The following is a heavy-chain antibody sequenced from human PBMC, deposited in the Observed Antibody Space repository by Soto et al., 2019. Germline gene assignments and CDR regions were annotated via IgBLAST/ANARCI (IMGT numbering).Heavy chain of an antibody. CDR3: ARVNHKYQLLLPYYYMDV. J-gene: IGHJ6*03. V-gene: IGHV3-33*01. CDR2: IWYDGSNK. CDR1: GFTFSSYG. D-gene: IGHD2-2*01. Sequence: GGSLRLSCAASGFTFSSYGMHWVRQAPGKGLEWVAVIWYDGSNKYYADSVKGRFTISRDNSKNTLYLQMNSLRAEDTAVYYCARVNHKYQLLLPYYYMDVWGKGTTVTVSS.